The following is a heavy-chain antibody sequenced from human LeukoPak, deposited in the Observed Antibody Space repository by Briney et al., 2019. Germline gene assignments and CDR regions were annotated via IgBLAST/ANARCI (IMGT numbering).Heavy chain of an antibody. Sequence: PGGSLRLSCAASGFTFSDYWMSWVRQAPGKGLEWVANIQQDGSDKYYVDSVKGRFTISRDNAKNSLYLQMNSLRAEDTAVYYCARDMGGAVSVGGEMATIRDYWGQGTLVTVSS. CDR1: GFTFSDYW. D-gene: IGHD5-24*01. V-gene: IGHV3-7*01. CDR3: ARDMGGAVSVGGEMATIRDY. CDR2: IQQDGSDK. J-gene: IGHJ4*02.